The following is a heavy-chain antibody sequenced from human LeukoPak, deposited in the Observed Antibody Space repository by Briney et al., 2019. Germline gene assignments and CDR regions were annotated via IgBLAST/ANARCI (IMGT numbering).Heavy chain of an antibody. CDR3: ARERYDWNEVRAFDI. Sequence: GASVNVSCKASGYTFTDYIIHWVRQAPGQGLEWMGWINPKYGDTNYAQKFKGRLTITRDTSTSTAYMDLSRLRSDDTAVFYCARERYDWNEVRAFDIWGHGTLVIVSS. V-gene: IGHV1-2*02. CDR2: INPKYGDT. J-gene: IGHJ3*02. D-gene: IGHD1-20*01. CDR1: GYTFTDYI.